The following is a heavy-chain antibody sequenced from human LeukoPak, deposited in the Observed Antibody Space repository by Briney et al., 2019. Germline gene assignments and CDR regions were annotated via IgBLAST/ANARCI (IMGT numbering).Heavy chain of an antibody. Sequence: SETLSLTCTVSGGSISIGGYYWSWIRQHPGKGLEWIGYIYYSGSTYYNPSLKSRVTISVDTSKNQFSLKLSSVTAADTAVYYCARAEAYDSSGYHAYFDYWGQGTLVTVSS. V-gene: IGHV4-31*03. CDR1: GGSISIGGYY. CDR3: ARAEAYDSSGYHAYFDY. D-gene: IGHD3-22*01. J-gene: IGHJ4*02. CDR2: IYYSGST.